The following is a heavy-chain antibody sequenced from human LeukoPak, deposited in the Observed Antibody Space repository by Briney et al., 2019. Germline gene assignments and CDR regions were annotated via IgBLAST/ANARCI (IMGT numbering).Heavy chain of an antibody. D-gene: IGHD7-27*01. CDR2: VYPADSDT. J-gene: IGHJ4*02. V-gene: IGHV5-51*01. Sequence: GESQKISCKASGYTFTTYWIGWVRQMPGKGLEWMGIVYPADSDTKYSPSFQGQVTISADKSISTAYLQWSSLKASDTAIYYCARRRGLGNHDYWGQGTLVTVSS. CDR3: ARRRGLGNHDY. CDR1: GYTFTTYW.